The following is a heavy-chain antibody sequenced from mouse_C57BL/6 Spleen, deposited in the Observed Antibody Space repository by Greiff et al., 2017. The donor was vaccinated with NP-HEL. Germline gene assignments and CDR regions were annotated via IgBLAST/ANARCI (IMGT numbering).Heavy chain of an antibody. D-gene: IGHD2-5*01. V-gene: IGHV5-9-1*02. CDR2: ISSGGDYI. CDR3: TRAYSNYPYWYFDV. CDR1: GFTFSSYA. J-gene: IGHJ1*03. Sequence: EVQRVESGEGLVKPGGSLKLSCAASGFTFSSYAMSWVRQTPEKRLEWVAYISSGGDYIYYADTVKGRFTISRDNARNTLYLQMSSLKSEDTAMYYCTRAYSNYPYWYFDVWGTGTTVTVSS.